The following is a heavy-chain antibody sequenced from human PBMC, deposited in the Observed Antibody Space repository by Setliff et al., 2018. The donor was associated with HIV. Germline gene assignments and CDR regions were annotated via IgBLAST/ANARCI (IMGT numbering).Heavy chain of an antibody. CDR3: AAVFTGEPGRSLDY. Sequence: SLRLSCVASGLTFNRYWMSWVRQAPGKGLEWVASISSSGTYIHYADSVKGRFSISRDNAQNSLSLQMSSLRPEDTAVYYCAAVFTGEPGRSLDYWGPGTLVTVSS. CDR2: ISSSGTYI. J-gene: IGHJ4*02. V-gene: IGHV3-21*06. D-gene: IGHD2-15*01. CDR1: GLTFNRYW.